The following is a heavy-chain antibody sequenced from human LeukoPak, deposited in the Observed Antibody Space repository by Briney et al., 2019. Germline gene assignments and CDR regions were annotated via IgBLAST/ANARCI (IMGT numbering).Heavy chain of an antibody. D-gene: IGHD3-22*01. CDR2: IIPIFGTA. J-gene: IGHJ4*02. CDR3: AREGVYYDSSGDPSRFDY. V-gene: IGHV1-69*05. CDR1: GGTFSSYA. Sequence: SVKVSCKASGGTFSSYAISWVRQAPGQGLEWMGRIIPIFGTANYAQKFQGRVTITTDESTNTAYIELSSLRSEDTAVYYCAREGVYYDSSGDPSRFDYWGQGTLVTVSS.